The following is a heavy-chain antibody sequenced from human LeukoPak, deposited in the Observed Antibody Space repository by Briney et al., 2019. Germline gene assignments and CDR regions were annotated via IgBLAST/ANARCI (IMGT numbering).Heavy chain of an antibody. CDR1: GFTFSSYE. V-gene: IGHV3-48*03. J-gene: IGHJ5*02. Sequence: PGGFLRLSCAASGFTFSSYEMNWVRQAPGKGLEWVSYISSSGSTIYYADSVKGRFTISRDNAKNSLYLQMNSLRAEDTAVYYCARIAARLPWFDPWGQGTLVTVSS. CDR2: ISSSGSTI. D-gene: IGHD6-6*01. CDR3: ARIAARLPWFDP.